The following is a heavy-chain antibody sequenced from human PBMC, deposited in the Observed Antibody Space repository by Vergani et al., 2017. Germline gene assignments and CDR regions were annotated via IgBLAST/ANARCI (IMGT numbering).Heavy chain of an antibody. J-gene: IGHJ6*03. CDR2: IKQDGSEK. V-gene: IGHV3-7*01. CDR1: GFTFSSYW. D-gene: IGHD3-16*01. CDR3: ARLGGPMYYYMDV. Sequence: EVQLVESGGGLVQPGGSLRLSCAASGFTFSSYWMSWVRQAPGKGLEWVANIKQDGSEKYYVDSVKGRFTISRDNAKNSLYLQMNSLRAEDTAVYYCARLGGPMYYYMDVWGKGTTVTVSS.